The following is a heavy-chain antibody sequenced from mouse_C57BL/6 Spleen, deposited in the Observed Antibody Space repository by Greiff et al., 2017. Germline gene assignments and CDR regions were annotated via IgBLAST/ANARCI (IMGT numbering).Heavy chain of an antibody. CDR3: AKFITTVVGGYYFDC. CDR2: IYPGDGDT. D-gene: IGHD1-1*01. J-gene: IGHJ2*01. V-gene: IGHV1-82*01. Sequence: VQLQQSGPELVKPGASVKISCKASGYAFSSSWMNWVKQRPGKGLEWIGRIYPGDGDTNYNGKFKGKATLTADKSSSTAYMQLSSLTSEDSAVYFCAKFITTVVGGYYFDCWGQGTTLTVSS. CDR1: GYAFSSSW.